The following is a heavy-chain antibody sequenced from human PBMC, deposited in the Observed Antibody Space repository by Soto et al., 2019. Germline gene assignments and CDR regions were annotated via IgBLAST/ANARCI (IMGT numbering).Heavy chain of an antibody. CDR2: IVVGSSHT. CDR3: AAESEWFGEYYYYGMDV. J-gene: IGHJ6*02. V-gene: IGHV1-58*01. CDR1: GFTFTSST. D-gene: IGHD3-10*01. Sequence: VSSTASGFTFTSSTVQWMRQARGKRHERIGWIVVGSSHTNYAQKFQERGTITRDISPGTAYIALSSLRSEDQAVYYCAAESEWFGEYYYYGMDVWGQGTTVTVA.